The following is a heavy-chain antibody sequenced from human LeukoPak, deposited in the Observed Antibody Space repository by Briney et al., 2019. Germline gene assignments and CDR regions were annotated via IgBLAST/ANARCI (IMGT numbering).Heavy chain of an antibody. CDR2: IGAGGDT. CDR1: GFTFSSYD. V-gene: IGHV3-13*01. J-gene: IGHJ6*03. D-gene: IGHD6-13*01. CDR3: ARDLGGSSWYNYYYYMDV. Sequence: GGSLRLSCAASGFTFSSYDMHWVRQAAGKGLEWVSAIGAGGDTYYPGSVKGRFTMSRENAKNSVYLQMNSLRAEDTAVYYCARDLGGSSWYNYYYYMDVRGKGTTVTVSS.